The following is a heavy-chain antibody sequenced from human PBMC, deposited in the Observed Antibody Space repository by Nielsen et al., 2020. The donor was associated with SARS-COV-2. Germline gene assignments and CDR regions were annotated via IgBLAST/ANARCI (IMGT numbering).Heavy chain of an antibody. J-gene: IGHJ6*02. Sequence: GESLKISCAASGFTFSSYGMHWVRQAPGKGLEWVAVIWYDGSNKYYADSVKGRFTISRDNAKESLFLQMNSLRAEDTAVYYCARGDNYALYYYGLDVWGQGTTVAVSS. CDR3: ARGDNYALYYYGLDV. V-gene: IGHV3-33*01. CDR1: GFTFSSYG. CDR2: IWYDGSNK. D-gene: IGHD4/OR15-4a*01.